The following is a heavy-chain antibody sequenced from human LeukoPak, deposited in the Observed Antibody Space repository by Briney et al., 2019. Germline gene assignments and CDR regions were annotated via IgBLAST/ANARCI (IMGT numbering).Heavy chain of an antibody. D-gene: IGHD5-18*01. Sequence: ASVTVSCKASGYTFTSYGISWVRQAPGQGLEWMGWISAYNGNTNYAQKLQGRVTMTTDTSTSTAYMELRSLRSDDTAVYYCARKRYSYGPLGSYNWFDPWGQGTLVTVSS. CDR1: GYTFTSYG. J-gene: IGHJ5*02. CDR2: ISAYNGNT. CDR3: ARKRYSYGPLGSYNWFDP. V-gene: IGHV1-18*01.